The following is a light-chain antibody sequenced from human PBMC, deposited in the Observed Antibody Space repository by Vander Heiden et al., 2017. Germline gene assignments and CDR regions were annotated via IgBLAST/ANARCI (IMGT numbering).Light chain of an antibody. CDR2: WAS. CDR1: QTIPDSSKTKDW. V-gene: IGKV4-1*01. CDR3: QQYYSAPWT. Sequence: DFVLTHSSHSLAVYLVVRATINCKSSQTIPDSSKTKDWLAWYQQKPGQPPRLLFKWASARESGVPDRFTASGSGTDFTLTISSLQAEDVAVYYCQQYYSAPWTFGQGTNVEIE. J-gene: IGKJ1*01.